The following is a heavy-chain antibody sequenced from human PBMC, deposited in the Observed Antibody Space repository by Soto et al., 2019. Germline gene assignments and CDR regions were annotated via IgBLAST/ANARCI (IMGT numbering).Heavy chain of an antibody. V-gene: IGHV4-39*01. CDR3: ARQDVRAWGRFDP. J-gene: IGHJ5*02. CDR2: IYYSGIT. D-gene: IGHD7-27*01. Sequence: XGTLSLTCTVSGGSVSSSTYHGGWIRQPPGKGLEWIGTIYYSGITYYNPSLQSRVTISVDTSKNQFSLRLSFVTAADAALYFCARQDVRAWGRFDPWGQGTLVTVS. CDR1: GGSVSSSTYH.